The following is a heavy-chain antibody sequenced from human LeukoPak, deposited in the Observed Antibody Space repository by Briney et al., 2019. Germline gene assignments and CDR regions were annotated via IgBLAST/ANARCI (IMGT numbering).Heavy chain of an antibody. CDR1: GITCSSFG. Sequence: PGGSLTLYCSASGITCSSFGMQWLRHAQGPGLEYVSTICNGRGTTYYAHSVKGRFTISRDNSKNTLYLQMSSLRPEDTAVYYGVKGGVTIIRGVIFDYWGQGTLVTVSS. J-gene: IGHJ4*02. CDR2: ICNGRGTT. V-gene: IGHV3-64D*06. CDR3: VKGGVTIIRGVIFDY. D-gene: IGHD3-10*01.